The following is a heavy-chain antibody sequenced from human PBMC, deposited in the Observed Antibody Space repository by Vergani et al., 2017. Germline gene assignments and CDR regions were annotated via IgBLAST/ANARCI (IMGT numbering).Heavy chain of an antibody. CDR3: ARSVVPAVPFDP. J-gene: IGHJ5*02. Sequence: QVQLQESGPGLVKPSQTLSLICTVSGGSISSGSYYWSWIRQPAGKGLEWIGRIYTSGSTNYNHSLKSRVTISVDTSKNQFSLKLSSVTAADTAVYYCARSVVPAVPFDPWGQGTLVTVSS. D-gene: IGHD2-2*01. CDR2: IYTSGST. CDR1: GGSISSGSYY. V-gene: IGHV4-61*02.